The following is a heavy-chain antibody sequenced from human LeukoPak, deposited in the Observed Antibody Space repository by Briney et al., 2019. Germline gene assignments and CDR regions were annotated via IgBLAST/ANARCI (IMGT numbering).Heavy chain of an antibody. CDR3: ARWTHSDYAGFDP. D-gene: IGHD5-12*01. J-gene: IGHJ5*02. CDR2: IYYSGST. V-gene: IGHV4-39*07. CDR1: GGSISSSSYY. Sequence: SETLSLTCTVSGGSISSSSYYWGWIRQPPGKGLEWIGSIYYSGSTYYNPSLKSRVTISVDTSKNQFSLKLSSVTAADTAVYYCARWTHSDYAGFDPWGQGTLVTVSS.